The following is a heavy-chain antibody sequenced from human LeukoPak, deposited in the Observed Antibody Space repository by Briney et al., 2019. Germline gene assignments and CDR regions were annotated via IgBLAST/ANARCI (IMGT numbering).Heavy chain of an antibody. CDR3: ARQLANWGADL. Sequence: SSETLSLTCTVSGGSIISSSDFWGWIPQPPGKGLEWIGTMYYAENTYYNPSLKSQATISVDTSKEQTPLNLRSVTAADTAVYYCARQLANWGADLWGQGIHVIVSS. CDR1: GGSIISSSDF. D-gene: IGHD7-27*01. J-gene: IGHJ5*02. V-gene: IGHV4-39*01. CDR2: MYYAENT.